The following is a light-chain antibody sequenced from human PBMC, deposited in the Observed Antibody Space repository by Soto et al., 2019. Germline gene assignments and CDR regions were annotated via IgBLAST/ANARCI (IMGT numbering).Light chain of an antibody. Sequence: QSALTQPASVSGSPGRSITISCTGTSSDVGGYNYVSWYQQHPGKAPKLMIYDVSNRPSGVSNRFSGSKSGNTASLTISGLQAEDEADYYCSSYTSSSTLYVFGTGTKATVL. J-gene: IGLJ1*01. CDR3: SSYTSSSTLYV. CDR1: SSDVGGYNY. V-gene: IGLV2-14*01. CDR2: DVS.